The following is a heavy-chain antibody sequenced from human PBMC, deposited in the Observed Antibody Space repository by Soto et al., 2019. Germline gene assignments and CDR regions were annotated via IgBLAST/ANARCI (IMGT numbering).Heavy chain of an antibody. V-gene: IGHV3-74*01. CDR1: GFKSNTHW. CDR2: INSDGSIT. Sequence: GRSMRLWCAALGFKSNTHWVRWVRKNQRKGLVWVSRINSDGSITDYADSVKGRFSISRDNPRNTLYLQMNSLSPEDTAVYYCARAMTSVGAAAKGDFWGQGILVTVSS. CDR3: ARAMTSVGAAAKGDF. D-gene: IGHD1-26*01. J-gene: IGHJ4*02.